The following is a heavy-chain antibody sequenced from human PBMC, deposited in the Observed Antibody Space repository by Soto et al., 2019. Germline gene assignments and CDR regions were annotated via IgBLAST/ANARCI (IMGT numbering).Heavy chain of an antibody. CDR2: TYFRSKWYN. D-gene: IGHD5-12*01. V-gene: IGHV6-1*01. CDR1: GDSVSSNSAA. CDR3: ARARYHYDLRESTREIYSCFDS. J-gene: IGHJ5*01. Sequence: SQTLSLTCAISGDSVSSNSAAWNWIRQSPSRGLEWLGRTYFRSKWYNDYAGSVKSRITINPDTSRNHFSLQLNSVTPEDAAVYYCARARYHYDLRESTREIYSCFDSWGQGALVTVSS.